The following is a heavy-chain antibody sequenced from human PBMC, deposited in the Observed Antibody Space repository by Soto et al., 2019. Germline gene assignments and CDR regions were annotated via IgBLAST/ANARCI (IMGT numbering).Heavy chain of an antibody. D-gene: IGHD1-26*01. CDR1: GFTFSTYG. V-gene: IGHV3-30*18. CDR3: AKDSGTAHSGSYFESAYYYGMDV. J-gene: IGHJ6*04. CDR2: ISYDGSNK. Sequence: QVQLVESGGGVVQPGRSLRLSCAASGFTFSTYGMHWVRQAPGKGLEWVAVISYDGSNKYYGDSVKGRFTISRDNSKNPLDLQMNSLRAEDTAVYYCAKDSGTAHSGSYFESAYYYGMDVWGKGTTVTVSS.